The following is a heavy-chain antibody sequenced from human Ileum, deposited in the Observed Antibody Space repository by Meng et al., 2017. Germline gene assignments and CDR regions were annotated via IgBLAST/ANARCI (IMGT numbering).Heavy chain of an antibody. CDR2: INSNSGGT. D-gene: IGHD1-7*01. V-gene: IGHV1-2*05. J-gene: IGHJ4*02. Sequence: QVHVVQSGAEVKKPGASVKVSCKPSGYSFTGYYMHWVRQAPGQGLEWMGRINSNSGGTNYAQKFKGRVTLTRDISTVYMELSSLRSDDTVVYYCASRNYNYDDYFEYWGQGTLVTVSS. CDR1: GYSFTGYY. CDR3: ASRNYNYDDYFEY.